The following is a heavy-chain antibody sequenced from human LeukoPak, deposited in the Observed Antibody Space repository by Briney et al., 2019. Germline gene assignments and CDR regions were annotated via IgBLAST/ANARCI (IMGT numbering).Heavy chain of an antibody. D-gene: IGHD3-10*01. Sequence: SETLSLTCTVSGGSISSYYWSWIRQPAGKGLEWIGRIYTSGSTNYNPSLKSRVTISVDTSKNQFSLKLSSVTAADTAVYYCARIGYYYGSGTLQNDAFDIWGQGTMVTVSS. CDR3: ARIGYYYGSGTLQNDAFDI. CDR2: IYTSGST. CDR1: GGSISSYY. J-gene: IGHJ3*02. V-gene: IGHV4-4*07.